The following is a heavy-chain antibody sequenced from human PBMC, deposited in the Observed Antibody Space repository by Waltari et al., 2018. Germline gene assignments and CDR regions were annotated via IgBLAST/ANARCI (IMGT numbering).Heavy chain of an antibody. J-gene: IGHJ4*02. CDR2: IYYSGST. CDR3: ARSNYDYVWGSYRPVEY. V-gene: IGHV4-59*01. CDR1: GGSISSYY. Sequence: QVQLQESGPGLVKPSETLSLTCTVSGGSISSYYWSWIRQPPGKGLEWIGYIYYSGSTNYNPSLKSRVTRSVDTSKNQFSLKLSSVTAADTAVYYCARSNYDYVWGSYRPVEYWGQGTLVTVSS. D-gene: IGHD3-16*02.